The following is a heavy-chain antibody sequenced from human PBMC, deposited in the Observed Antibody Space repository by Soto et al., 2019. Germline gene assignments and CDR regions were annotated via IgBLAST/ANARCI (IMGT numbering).Heavy chain of an antibody. Sequence: EVQLVGSGGGLVQPGGSLRLSCAASGFTFSSYSRNWVRQAPGKGLEWVSYISSSSSTIYYADSVKGRFTISTDNAKNSLYLQMNSLRDEDTAVYYCARDPGGYAVNWFDPWGQGTLVTVSS. V-gene: IGHV3-48*02. D-gene: IGHD3-16*01. J-gene: IGHJ5*02. CDR3: ARDPGGYAVNWFDP. CDR1: GFTFSSYS. CDR2: ISSSSSTI.